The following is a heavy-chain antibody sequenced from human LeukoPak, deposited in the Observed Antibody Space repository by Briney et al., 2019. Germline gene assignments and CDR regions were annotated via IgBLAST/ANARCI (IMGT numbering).Heavy chain of an antibody. CDR2: ISDEEDNV. CDR3: ARDFSDYVPFDN. D-gene: IGHD4-17*01. Sequence: GGSLRLSCAASGFRFNNYAMSWVRQAPGKGLEWLAAISDEEDNVSYADSVRGRFTISRDNSKDTLFLQMNSLRVEDTALYFCARDFSDYVPFDNWGQGTLVSVSS. J-gene: IGHJ4*02. V-gene: IGHV3-30-3*01. CDR1: GFRFNNYA.